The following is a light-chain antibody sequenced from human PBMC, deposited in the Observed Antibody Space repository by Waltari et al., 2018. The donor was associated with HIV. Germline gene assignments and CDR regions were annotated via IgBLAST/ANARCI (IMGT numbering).Light chain of an antibody. V-gene: IGKV1-13*02. CDR2: NVS. Sequence: AILLTQSPSSLSASVGCRIPITCRASQGVSSALAWYQQKSRKPPKLLIYNVSSLKRGVPSRFSGSGSGTDFTLTITSLQPEDFATYYCQQFNSYPLTFGGGTRVEIK. CDR1: QGVSSA. J-gene: IGKJ4*01. CDR3: QQFNSYPLT.